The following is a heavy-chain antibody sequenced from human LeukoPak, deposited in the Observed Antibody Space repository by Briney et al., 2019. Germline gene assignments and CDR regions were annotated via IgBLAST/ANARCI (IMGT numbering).Heavy chain of an antibody. CDR3: ARGDSSGYYRVDY. CDR2: IYYSGST. J-gene: IGHJ4*02. D-gene: IGHD3-22*01. V-gene: IGHV4-59*01. Sequence: SSETLSLTCAVYGGSFSGYYWSWIRQPPGKGLEWIGYIYYSGSTNYNPSLKSRVTISVDTSKNQFSLKLSSVTAADTAVYYCARGDSSGYYRVDYWGQGTLVTVSS. CDR1: GGSFSGYY.